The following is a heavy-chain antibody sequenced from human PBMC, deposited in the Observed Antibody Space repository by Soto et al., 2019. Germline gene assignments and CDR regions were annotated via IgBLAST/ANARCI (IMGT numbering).Heavy chain of an antibody. Sequence: QLQLQESGSGLLEPSQTLSLTCAVSGGSINSGGYSWSWIRQPPGKGLEWIGYIYHSETAYYNPSLKSRVTLSVDRSKTQFSLKVTSVTAAGTAVFYFSGSSPDYGDYGGGGRFDHGGQGILVTVSS. CDR3: SGSSPDYGDYGGGGRFDH. CDR1: GGSINSGGYS. CDR2: IYHSETA. J-gene: IGHJ4*02. V-gene: IGHV4-30-2*01. D-gene: IGHD4-17*01.